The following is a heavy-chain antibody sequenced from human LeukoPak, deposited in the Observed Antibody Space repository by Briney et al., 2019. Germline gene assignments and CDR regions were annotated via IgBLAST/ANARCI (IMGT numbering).Heavy chain of an antibody. J-gene: IGHJ3*02. CDR3: ARAQIAVPHAFDI. CDR2: INHSGST. D-gene: IGHD6-19*01. Sequence: PSETLSLTCAVYGGSFSGYYWSWIRQPPGKGLEWIGEINHSGSTNYNPSLKSRVTISEDTSKNQFSLKLSSVTAADTAVYYCARAQIAVPHAFDIWGQGTMVTVSS. CDR1: GGSFSGYY. V-gene: IGHV4-34*01.